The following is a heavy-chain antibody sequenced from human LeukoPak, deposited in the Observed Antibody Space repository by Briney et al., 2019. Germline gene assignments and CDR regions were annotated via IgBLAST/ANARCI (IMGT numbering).Heavy chain of an antibody. D-gene: IGHD3-22*01. CDR2: IIPIFGTA. J-gene: IGHJ4*02. CDR1: GGTFSSYA. CDR3: AREGYYDSSGCHRRPLRFDY. V-gene: IGHV1-69*05. Sequence: SVKVSCKASGGTFSSYAISWVRQAPGQGLEWMGGIIPIFGTANYAQKFQGRVTITTDESTSTAYMELSSLRSEDTAVYYCAREGYYDSSGCHRRPLRFDYWGQGTLVTVSS.